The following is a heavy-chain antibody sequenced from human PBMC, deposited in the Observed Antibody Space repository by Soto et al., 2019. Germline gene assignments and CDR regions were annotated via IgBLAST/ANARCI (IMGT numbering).Heavy chain of an antibody. D-gene: IGHD6-19*01. J-gene: IGHJ5*02. CDR2: IYYSGST. V-gene: IGHV4-59*01. CDR3: ARERGYSSGWYGNWFDP. Sequence: SETLSLTCTVSGGSISSYYWSWIRQPPGKGLEWIGYIYYSGSTNYNPSLKSRVTISVDTSKNQFSLKLSSVTAADTAVYYCARERGYSSGWYGNWFDPWGQGTLVTVSS. CDR1: GGSISSYY.